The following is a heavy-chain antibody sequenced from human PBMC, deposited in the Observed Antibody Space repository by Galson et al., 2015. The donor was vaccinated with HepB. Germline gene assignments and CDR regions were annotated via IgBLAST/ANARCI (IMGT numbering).Heavy chain of an antibody. Sequence: PALVKPTQTLTLTCTLSGFSLISPGVSLGWVRQPPGKALEWLALLYWDGHKRYSPSLRSQMTVTADSSKTQVVLSLTKVDPADTAAYFCASTVRDGSFFVNWGQGTFVTVTS. J-gene: IGHJ4*02. CDR3: ASTVRDGSFFVN. CDR1: GFSLISPGVS. D-gene: IGHD3-10*01. CDR2: LYWDGHK. V-gene: IGHV2-5*02.